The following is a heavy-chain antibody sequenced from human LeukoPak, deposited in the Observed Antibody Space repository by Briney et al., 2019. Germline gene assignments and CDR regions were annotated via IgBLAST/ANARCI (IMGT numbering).Heavy chain of an antibody. D-gene: IGHD3-10*01. J-gene: IGHJ3*02. CDR3: AGGYILFHLRAPQHAFDI. CDR2: IYHSGST. CDR1: GYSLSSGYH. Sequence: SETLSLTCTVSGYSLSSGYHWGWIRQPPGKGLEWIGSIYHSGSTYYNPSLKSRVTISVDTSKNQFSLKLSSVTAADTAVYYCAGGYILFHLRAPQHAFDIWGQGTMVTVSS. V-gene: IGHV4-38-2*02.